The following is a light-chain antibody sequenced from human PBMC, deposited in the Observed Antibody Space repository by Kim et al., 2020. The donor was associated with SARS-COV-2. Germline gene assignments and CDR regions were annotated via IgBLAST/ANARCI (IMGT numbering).Light chain of an antibody. J-gene: IGLJ1*01. Sequence: STTHRCSGFSDNFATSDYVSWYQHSPDSAPKLIIYDVTKRPSGISDRFSGSKSGYMASLSISGLQADDESYYYCSSYTYDTNFDYVFGPGTKVTVL. CDR2: DVT. CDR3: SSYTYDTNFDYV. V-gene: IGLV2-14*03. CDR1: SDNFATSDY.